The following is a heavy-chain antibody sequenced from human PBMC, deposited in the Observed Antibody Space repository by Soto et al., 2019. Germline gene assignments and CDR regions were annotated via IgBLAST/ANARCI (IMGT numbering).Heavy chain of an antibody. CDR1: GGTFSSYS. CDR2: IIPIFGTA. CDR3: AIDGGRHSGGIDY. Sequence: QVQLVQSGAEVKKPGSSVKVSCKASGGTFSSYSINWVRQAPGQGLEWMGEIIPIFGTANYAQKFQGRVTMTADESTSPAYMELSSLRSEATAVYYCAIDGGRHSGGIDYWGQGPLVTVSS. J-gene: IGHJ4*02. V-gene: IGHV1-69*01. D-gene: IGHD1-26*01.